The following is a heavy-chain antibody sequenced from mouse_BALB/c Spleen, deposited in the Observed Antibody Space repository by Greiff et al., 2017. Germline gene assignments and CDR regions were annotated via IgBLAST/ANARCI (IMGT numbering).Heavy chain of an antibody. Sequence: VQRVESGPGLVAPSQSLSITCTVSGFSLTSYGVHWVRQPPGKGLEWLGVIWAGGSTNYNSALMSRLSISKDNSKSQVFLKMNSLQTDDTAMYYCARDDYGNYYFDYWGQGTTLTVSS. CDR3: ARDDYGNYYFDY. V-gene: IGHV2-9*02. J-gene: IGHJ2*01. CDR1: GFSLTSYG. CDR2: IWAGGST. D-gene: IGHD2-1*01.